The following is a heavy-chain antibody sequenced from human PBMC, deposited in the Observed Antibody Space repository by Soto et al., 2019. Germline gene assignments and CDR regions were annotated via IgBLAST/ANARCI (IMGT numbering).Heavy chain of an antibody. CDR2: IYSGGST. Sequence: GGSLRLSCAASGFTVSSNYMSWVRQAPGKGLEWVSVIYSGGSTYYADSVKGRFTISRDNSKNTLYLQMNSLRAEDTAVYYCARVSDTIFGVVISPRGGMDVWGQGTTVTVSS. CDR3: ARVSDTIFGVVISPRGGMDV. V-gene: IGHV3-53*01. CDR1: GFTVSSNY. D-gene: IGHD3-3*01. J-gene: IGHJ6*02.